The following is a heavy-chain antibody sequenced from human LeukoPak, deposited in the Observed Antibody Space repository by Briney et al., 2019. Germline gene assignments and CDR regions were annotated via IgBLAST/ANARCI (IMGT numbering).Heavy chain of an antibody. J-gene: IGHJ4*02. CDR3: ARRMVRGALDFDY. V-gene: IGHV4-39*01. CDR1: GGSISSSGFY. Sequence: PSETLSLICTVSGGSISSSGFYWGWIRQPPGKGPEWIASMSYSGSTYINPSLRSRVNISVDTSKNQFSLRLSSVTAADTAVYYCARRMVRGALDFDYWGQGTLVTVSS. CDR2: MSYSGST. D-gene: IGHD3-10*01.